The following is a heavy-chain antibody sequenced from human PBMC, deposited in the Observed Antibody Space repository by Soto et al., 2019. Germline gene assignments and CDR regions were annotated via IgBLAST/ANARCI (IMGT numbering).Heavy chain of an antibody. V-gene: IGHV1-2*04. J-gene: IGHJ4*02. CDR1: GYTFTGYY. Sequence: QVQLVQSGAEVKKPGASVKVSCKASGYTFTGYYMHWVRQAPGQGLEWMGWINPNSGGTNYAQKFQGWVTMTRDTSISTAYMEVSRLRSDDTAVYYCARATTSGDPCYFDYWGQGTLVTVSS. D-gene: IGHD4-17*01. CDR3: ARATTSGDPCYFDY. CDR2: INPNSGGT.